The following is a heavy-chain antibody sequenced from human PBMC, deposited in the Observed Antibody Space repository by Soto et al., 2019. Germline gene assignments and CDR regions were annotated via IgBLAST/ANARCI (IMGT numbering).Heavy chain of an antibody. CDR2: ITRTTDGGTT. J-gene: IGHJ4*02. CDR3: STGLGTYYSRFDY. D-gene: IGHD3-16*01. CDR1: GFAFTNAW. V-gene: IGHV3-15*07. Sequence: EVQLVESGGGLVKPGGSLRLSCAASGFAFTNAWMNWVRQAPGKGLEWVGRITRTTDGGTTDYAAPVKGRFTISRDDSKNTLYLQMNRLKTEDTAVYYCSTGLGTYYSRFDYWGLGTLVTVSS.